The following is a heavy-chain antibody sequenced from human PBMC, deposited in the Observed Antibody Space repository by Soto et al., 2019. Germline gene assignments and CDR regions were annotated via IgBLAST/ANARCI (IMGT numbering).Heavy chain of an antibody. CDR2: VNTDGTDT. J-gene: IGHJ4*02. Sequence: EAQLLESGGRIIRPGGNLRLSCAASGLNIRGYWMHWVRQAPGEGLIWVSRVNTDGTDTLYADSVKGRFTNSRDNAKDTVYLEMTGLRDDDTGVYYCVRAIALGDEWGPGTLVTV. CDR3: VRAIALGDE. V-gene: IGHV3-74*03. D-gene: IGHD3-16*01. CDR1: GLNIRGYW.